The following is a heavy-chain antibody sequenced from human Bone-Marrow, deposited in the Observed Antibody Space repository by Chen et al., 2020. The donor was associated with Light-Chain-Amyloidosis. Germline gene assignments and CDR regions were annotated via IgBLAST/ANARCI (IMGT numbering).Heavy chain of an antibody. D-gene: IGHD3-10*01. CDR3: ASSYYGSGSYYFDY. Sequence: QVQLQESGPGLVRPSETLSLTCTVSSGSITNYYWTWIRQPPGKGLEWIGYIYFSGTTNYNPSLQSRVTISVDTSKNQFSLKLTSVTAADTAVYYCASSYYGSGSYYFDYWGQGSLVTVSS. V-gene: IGHV4-59*01. J-gene: IGHJ4*02. CDR2: IYFSGTT. CDR1: SGSITNYY.